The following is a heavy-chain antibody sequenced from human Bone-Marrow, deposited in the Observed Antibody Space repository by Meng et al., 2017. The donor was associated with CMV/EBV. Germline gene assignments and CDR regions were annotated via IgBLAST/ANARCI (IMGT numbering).Heavy chain of an antibody. J-gene: IGHJ4*02. CDR2: INPNSGGT. D-gene: IGHD6-6*01. V-gene: IGHV1-2*02. CDR3: ARSADEYSSSSGDY. Sequence: QVQLVQSGAEVXXXXXSVKVSXKASGYTFTGYYMHWVRQAPGQGLEWMGWINPNSGGTNYAQKFQGRVTMTRDTSISTAYMELSRLRSDDTAVYYCARSADEYSSSSGDYWGQGTLVTVSS. CDR1: GYTFTGYY.